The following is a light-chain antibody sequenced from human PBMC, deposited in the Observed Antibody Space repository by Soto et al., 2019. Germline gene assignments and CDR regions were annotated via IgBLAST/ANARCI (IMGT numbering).Light chain of an antibody. Sequence: EIVLTQSPGTLSLSPGESATLSCRASQSVYSRHLAWYQQKPGQAPRLLIYGASNRATGIPDRFSGSGSGTDFTLTISRLEPEDFAVYFCQRYGSSPRITFGQGTRLETK. J-gene: IGKJ5*01. CDR3: QRYGSSPRIT. V-gene: IGKV3-20*01. CDR1: QSVYSRH. CDR2: GAS.